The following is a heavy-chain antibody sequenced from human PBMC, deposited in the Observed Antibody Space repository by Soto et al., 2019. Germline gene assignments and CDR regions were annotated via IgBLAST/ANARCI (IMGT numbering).Heavy chain of an antibody. Sequence: GGSLRLSCAASGFTFSGYAIHWVRQAPDKGLEWLTLISYDGNNKYYADPVKGRFTVSRDNSRNTLYLQMHSLGDEDTAVYYCSRAMSTSSYYYYYGMDVWDQGTTVTVSS. CDR2: ISYDGNNK. J-gene: IGHJ6*02. V-gene: IGHV3-30-3*01. CDR1: GFTFSGYA. D-gene: IGHD2-2*01. CDR3: SRAMSTSSYYYYYGMDV.